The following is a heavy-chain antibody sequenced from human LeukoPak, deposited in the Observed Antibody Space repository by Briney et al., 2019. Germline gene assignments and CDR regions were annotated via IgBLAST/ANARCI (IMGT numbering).Heavy chain of an antibody. CDR1: GLTLSSNY. Sequence: GGSLRLSCAASGLTLSSNYMSWVRQAPGKGLEWVSFIYSGGSTNYADSVKGRFTISRDNSENTLYLQMNSLRAEDTAVYYCARVRVGDWGQGTLVTVSS. CDR3: ARVRVGD. J-gene: IGHJ4*02. CDR2: IYSGGST. D-gene: IGHD3-16*01. V-gene: IGHV3-53*01.